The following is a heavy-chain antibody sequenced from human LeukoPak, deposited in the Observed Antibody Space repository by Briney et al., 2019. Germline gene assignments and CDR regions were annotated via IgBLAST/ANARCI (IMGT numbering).Heavy chain of an antibody. J-gene: IGHJ3*02. Sequence: PSETLSLTCTVSGGSISNYYWSWIRQPPGKGLEWIGYIYYSGSTYYNPSLKSRVTISVDTSKNQFSLKLSSVTAADTAVYYCARYYDSSARAFDIWGQGTMVTVSS. V-gene: IGHV4-59*06. CDR3: ARYYDSSARAFDI. CDR2: IYYSGST. D-gene: IGHD3-22*01. CDR1: GGSISNYY.